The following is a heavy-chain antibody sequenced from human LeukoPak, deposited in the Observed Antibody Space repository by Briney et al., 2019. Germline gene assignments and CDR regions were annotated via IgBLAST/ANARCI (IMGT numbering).Heavy chain of an antibody. CDR1: GFNFGDYA. Sequence: PGRSLRLSCTGSGFNFGDYALTWVRQAPGKGLEWVGSIRSKTYDGTTEYAASVEGRFTFSRDDSKSIAYLQMNNVQPEDTAVYYCTRVRMAAYSSSSLAYWGQGTLVTVSS. J-gene: IGHJ4*02. V-gene: IGHV3-49*04. CDR2: IRSKTYDGTT. D-gene: IGHD6-13*01. CDR3: TRVRMAAYSSSSLAY.